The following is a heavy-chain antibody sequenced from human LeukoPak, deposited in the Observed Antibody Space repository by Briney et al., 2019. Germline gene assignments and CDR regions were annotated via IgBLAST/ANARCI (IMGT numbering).Heavy chain of an antibody. CDR3: ATISSSWAPINYYYYYYGMDV. D-gene: IGHD6-13*01. CDR2: ISAYNGNT. Sequence: ALVKVSCKASGYTFTSYGISWVRQAPGQGLEWMGWISAYNGNTNYAQKLQGRVTMTTDTSTSTAYMELRSLRSDDTAVYYCATISSSWAPINYYYYYYGMDVWGQGTTVTVSS. V-gene: IGHV1-18*01. J-gene: IGHJ6*02. CDR1: GYTFTSYG.